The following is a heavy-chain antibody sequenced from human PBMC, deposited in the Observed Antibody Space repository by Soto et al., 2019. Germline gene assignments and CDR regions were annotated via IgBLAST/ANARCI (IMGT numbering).Heavy chain of an antibody. CDR1: GFTFSNYG. J-gene: IGHJ4*02. Sequence: EVQLLESGGGLIQPGGSLRLSCGASGFTFSNYGMTWVRQAPGKGLEWVSTISGSGDRTFYADPVKGRFTISRVISKNTLYLQMNSLSAEDTAMYYCAKVMIASTVADLFEYWGPGDLVTVSS. D-gene: IGHD6-19*01. V-gene: IGHV3-23*01. CDR2: ISGSGDRT. CDR3: AKVMIASTVADLFEY.